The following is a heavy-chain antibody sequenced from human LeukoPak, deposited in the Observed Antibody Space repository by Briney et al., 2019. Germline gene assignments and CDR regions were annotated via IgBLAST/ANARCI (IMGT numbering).Heavy chain of an antibody. D-gene: IGHD2-15*01. CDR3: AKARGSTSSLSIDS. CDR1: GFTVSGNY. Sequence: GGSLRLSCAASGFTVSGNYMSWVRQAPGEGLEWVSAISGSDGSTYFADSVKGRFTISRDISKNTLSLQMNSLRAEDTAVYYCAKARGSTSSLSIDSWGQGTLVTVS. J-gene: IGHJ4*02. CDR2: ISGSDGST. V-gene: IGHV3-23*01.